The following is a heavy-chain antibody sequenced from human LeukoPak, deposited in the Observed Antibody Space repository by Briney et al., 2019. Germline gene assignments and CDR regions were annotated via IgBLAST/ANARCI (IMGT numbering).Heavy chain of an antibody. CDR3: ARAYQPLGGLSFPDS. V-gene: IGHV7-4-1*02. D-gene: IGHD3-16*02. CDR1: GYTFSNYA. J-gene: IGHJ5*01. Sequence: ASVKVSCKASGYTFSNYAINWVRQAPGKGLEWMGWINANTGNPAYAQGFTGRFVFSLDTSVSTAYLQISSLKAEDTAVYYCARAYQPLGGLSFPDSWGQGTLVTVSS. CDR2: INANTGNP.